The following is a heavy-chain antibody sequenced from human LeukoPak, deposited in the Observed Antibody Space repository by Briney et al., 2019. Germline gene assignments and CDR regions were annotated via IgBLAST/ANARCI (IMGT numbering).Heavy chain of an antibody. CDR2: INSDGSST. Sequence: GGSLRLSCAASGFTFSRYWMHWVRQAPGKGLVWVSRINSDGSSTSYADSVKGRFTISRANARNTLYLQMNSLRAEDTAVYYCARDVEMATISPPDYWGQGTLVTVSS. CDR3: ARDVEMATISPPDY. J-gene: IGHJ4*02. D-gene: IGHD5-24*01. CDR1: GFTFSRYW. V-gene: IGHV3-74*01.